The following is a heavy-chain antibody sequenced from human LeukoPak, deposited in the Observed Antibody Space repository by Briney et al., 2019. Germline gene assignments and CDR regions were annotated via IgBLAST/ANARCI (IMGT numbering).Heavy chain of an antibody. V-gene: IGHV3-7*01. J-gene: IGHJ4*02. D-gene: IGHD3-3*01. CDR1: GTNFSNYW. CDR3: ARNINSWSGYDC. CDR2: IRQDGNEK. Sequence: PGGSLRLSCATSGTNFSNYWMSWVRQAPGKGLEWVANIRQDGNEKYYVDSLKGRFTISRDNAKNSLYLQMNSLRAEDTAVYYCARNINSWSGYDCWGQGTLVTVSS.